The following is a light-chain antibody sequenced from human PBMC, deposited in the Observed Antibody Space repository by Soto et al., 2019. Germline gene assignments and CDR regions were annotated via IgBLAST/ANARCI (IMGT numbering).Light chain of an antibody. V-gene: IGKV1-5*01. CDR2: DAS. CDR1: QSITTF. CDR3: QQYSTYPLT. Sequence: IQMTQYPSTLSASIGDRATITCRASQSITTFLAWYQQKPGKAPQILIYDASKLEPGVPSRLSGGGSGTEYTLTISSLQPDDFATYYCQQYSTYPLTFGGGTKVDIK. J-gene: IGKJ4*01.